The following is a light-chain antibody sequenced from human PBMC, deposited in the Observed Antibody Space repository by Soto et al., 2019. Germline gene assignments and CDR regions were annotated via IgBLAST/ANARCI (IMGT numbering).Light chain of an antibody. V-gene: IGLV3-21*04. CDR1: NIGSKS. J-gene: IGLJ3*02. Sequence: SYELTQPPSVSVAPGKTARITCGGNNIGSKSVHWYQQKSGQAPVLVIYYDSDRPSGIPERFSGSNSGNTATLTISRVEAGDEADYYCQVWDSSSDHWVSGGGTKLTVL. CDR3: QVWDSSSDHWV. CDR2: YDS.